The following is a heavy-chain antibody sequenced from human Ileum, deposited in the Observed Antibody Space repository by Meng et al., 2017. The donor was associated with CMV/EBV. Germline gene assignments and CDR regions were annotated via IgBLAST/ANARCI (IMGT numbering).Heavy chain of an antibody. D-gene: IGHD3-3*01. CDR3: ARTIQFLKWLFDY. V-gene: IGHV3-30-3*01. Sequence: GESLKISCAASGFTFSSYTLHWVRQAPGKGLEWVAIISYDGSNKYYADFVKGRFTITRDNSKNTLYLQMNSLGAEDTAVYYCARTIQFLKWLFDYWGQGTLVTVSS. CDR1: GFTFSSYT. CDR2: ISYDGSNK. J-gene: IGHJ4*02.